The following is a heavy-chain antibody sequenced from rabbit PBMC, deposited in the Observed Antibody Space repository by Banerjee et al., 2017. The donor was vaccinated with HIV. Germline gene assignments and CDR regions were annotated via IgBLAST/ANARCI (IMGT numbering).Heavy chain of an antibody. CDR2: IDPVFGIT. V-gene: IGHV1S47*01. CDR1: GFDFSSYG. CDR3: VREVAARFKL. Sequence: QEQLVESGGGLVQPGGSLKLSCKASGFDFSSYGVSWVRQAPGKGLEWIGYIDPVFGITYFANWVNGRFTISSHNAQNTLFLQLNSLTAADTATYFCVREVAARFKLWGPGTLVTV. J-gene: IGHJ4*01. D-gene: IGHD4-1*01.